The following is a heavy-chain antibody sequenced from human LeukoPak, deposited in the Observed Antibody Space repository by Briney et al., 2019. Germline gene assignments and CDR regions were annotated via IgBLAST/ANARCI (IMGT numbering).Heavy chain of an antibody. CDR1: GFTFSSYG. J-gene: IGHJ4*02. D-gene: IGHD2-2*01. Sequence: PGTSLRLSCAASGFTFSSYGMLWVRQAPGKGLEWMAVIPYDGGYTYYADSVKGRVTISRDNSKNTVYLQMNSLRADDTAAYYCAKDHADIVVLPGAHIDYWGQGTLVAVSA. V-gene: IGHV3-30*18. CDR3: AKDHADIVVLPGAHIDY. CDR2: IPYDGGYT.